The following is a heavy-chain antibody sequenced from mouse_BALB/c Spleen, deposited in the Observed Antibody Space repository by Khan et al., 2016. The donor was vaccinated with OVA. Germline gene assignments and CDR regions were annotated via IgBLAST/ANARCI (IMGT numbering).Heavy chain of an antibody. Sequence: VQLQESGPGLVAPSQSLSITCTVSGFSLTDYGVSWIRQPPGKGLEWLGVIWGGGSTYYNSALKSRLSISKDNSKSQVFLKMNSLQTDDTAKYYCAKGVWSYYFALDYWGQGTSVTVSS. CDR3: AKGVWSYYFALDY. J-gene: IGHJ4*01. CDR2: IWGGGST. CDR1: GFSLTDYG. D-gene: IGHD2-10*02. V-gene: IGHV2-6-5*01.